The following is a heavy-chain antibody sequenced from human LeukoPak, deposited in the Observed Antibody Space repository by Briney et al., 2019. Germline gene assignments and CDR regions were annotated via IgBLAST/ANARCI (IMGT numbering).Heavy chain of an antibody. CDR3: ARGSGSRNFDY. CDR2: IYYSGST. Sequence: SETLSLTCTVSGGSISSYYWSWIRQPPGKGLEWIGYIYYSGSTNYNSSLKSRVTISVDTSKSQFSLKLSSVTAADTAVYYCARGSGSRNFDYWGQGTLVTVSS. CDR1: GGSISSYY. V-gene: IGHV4-59*08. D-gene: IGHD1-26*01. J-gene: IGHJ4*02.